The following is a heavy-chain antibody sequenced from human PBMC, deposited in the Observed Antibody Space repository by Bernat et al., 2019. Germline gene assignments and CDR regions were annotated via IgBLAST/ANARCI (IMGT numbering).Heavy chain of an antibody. CDR2: INSAGSGT. CDR1: GFTFSSYW. J-gene: IGHJ4*02. CDR3: ARDYYVPY. Sequence: EVQLVESGGGLVQPGGSLRLSCAASGFTFSSYWMHWVRQGPGKGLVWASRINSAGSGTSYADSVKGRFTISRDNAKNTLYLQMNSLRAEDTAVYYCARDYYVPYWGQGTLVTVSS. V-gene: IGHV3-74*01. D-gene: IGHD3-10*02.